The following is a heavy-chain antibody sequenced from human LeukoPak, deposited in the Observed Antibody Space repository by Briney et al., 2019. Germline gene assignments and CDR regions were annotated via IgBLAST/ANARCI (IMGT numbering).Heavy chain of an antibody. J-gene: IGHJ1*01. CDR1: EFSLSDYG. D-gene: IGHD5-24*01. CDR2: MWYDGSRA. CDR3: AKSRDGYHHGLL. V-gene: IGHV3-33*06. Sequence: GGSLRLSCASSEFSLSDYGMHWVRQAPGKGLEWVAVMWYDGSRALHADSVKGRFTISRDISKNTLFLQMDSLRAEDTAVYYCAKSRDGYHHGLLWGQGTLVTVSS.